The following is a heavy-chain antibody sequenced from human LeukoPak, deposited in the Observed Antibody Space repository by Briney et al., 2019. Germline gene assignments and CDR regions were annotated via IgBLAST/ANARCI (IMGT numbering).Heavy chain of an antibody. V-gene: IGHV1-2*06. CDR3: ARADSSGYYIYGMDV. CDR2: INPNSGGT. Sequence: ASVTVSCTASGYTFTGYYMHWVRQAPGQGLEWMGRINPNSGGTNYAQKFQGRVTMTRDTSISTAYMELSRLRSDDTAVYYCARADSSGYYIYGMDVWGQGTTVTVSS. J-gene: IGHJ6*02. D-gene: IGHD3-22*01. CDR1: GYTFTGYY.